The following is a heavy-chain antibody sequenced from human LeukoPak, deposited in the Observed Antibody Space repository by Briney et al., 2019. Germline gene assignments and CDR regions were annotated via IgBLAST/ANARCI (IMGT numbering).Heavy chain of an antibody. CDR2: IYYSGST. D-gene: IGHD6-13*01. V-gene: IGHV4-59*01. J-gene: IGHJ5*02. CDR1: GGSISSYY. CDR3: ARDGGGYSSSWYDSWFDP. Sequence: SETLSLTCTVSGGSISSYYWSWIRQPPGKGLEWIGYIYYSGSTNYNPSLKSRVTISVDTSKNQFSLKLSSVTAADTAVYYCARDGGGYSSSWYDSWFDPWGQGTLVTVSS.